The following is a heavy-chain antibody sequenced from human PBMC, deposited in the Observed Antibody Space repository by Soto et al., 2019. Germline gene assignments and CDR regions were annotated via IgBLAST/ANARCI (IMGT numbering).Heavy chain of an antibody. J-gene: IGHJ5*02. CDR3: AREQVAVRPGWFDP. D-gene: IGHD6-6*01. Sequence: QVQLVQSGAEVKKPGASVKVSCRASGYTFTTYGINWVRQAPGQGLEWMGWISAYNGNTNYAQKLQDRVTMTTDTSTSTAYMELRSLRSDDTAMYYCAREQVAVRPGWFDPWGQGTLVSVSS. V-gene: IGHV1-18*04. CDR2: ISAYNGNT. CDR1: GYTFTTYG.